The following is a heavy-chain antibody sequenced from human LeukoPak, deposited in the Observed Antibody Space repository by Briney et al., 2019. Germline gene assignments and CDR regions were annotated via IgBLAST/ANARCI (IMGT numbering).Heavy chain of an antibody. CDR2: ISGDGGST. J-gene: IGHJ4*02. Sequence: GGSLRLSCAASGFTFDDYAMHWLRQAPGKGLEWVSLISGDGGSTYYADSVKGRFTISRDISKNSLYLQMNSLRDEDTAVYYCARDQLDYDILTGYSPQYYFDYWGQGTLVTVSS. CDR3: ARDQLDYDILTGYSPQYYFDY. D-gene: IGHD3-9*01. CDR1: GFTFDDYA. V-gene: IGHV3-43*02.